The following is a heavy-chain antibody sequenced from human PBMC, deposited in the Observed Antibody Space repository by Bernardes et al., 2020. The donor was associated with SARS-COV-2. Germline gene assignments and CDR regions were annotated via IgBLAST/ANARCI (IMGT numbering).Heavy chain of an antibody. CDR2: FFDSVFI. J-gene: IGHJ6*02. Sequence: GGSLRLSCAVSGFTVNSYAMSWVRQAPGKGLEWVSGFFDSVFIYYADSVKGRFTISRDNAKNSLYLQMNSLRAEDTAVYYCARGLLVVGAASQRGLDVWGQGTTVTVSS. D-gene: IGHD2-15*01. V-gene: IGHV3-21*06. CDR1: GFTVNSYA. CDR3: ARGLLVVGAASQRGLDV.